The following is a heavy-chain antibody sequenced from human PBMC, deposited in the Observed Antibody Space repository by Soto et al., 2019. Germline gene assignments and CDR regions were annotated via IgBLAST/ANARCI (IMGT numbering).Heavy chain of an antibody. CDR3: ARGDIVVVPAASKHYYYGMDV. J-gene: IGHJ6*02. D-gene: IGHD2-2*01. Sequence: SETLSLTCTVSGGSISSGDYYWSWIRQPPGKGLEWIGYIYYSGSTYYNPSLKSRVTISVDTSKNQFSLKLSSVTAADTAVYYCARGDIVVVPAASKHYYYGMDVWGQGTTVTV. CDR1: GGSISSGDYY. V-gene: IGHV4-30-4*01. CDR2: IYYSGST.